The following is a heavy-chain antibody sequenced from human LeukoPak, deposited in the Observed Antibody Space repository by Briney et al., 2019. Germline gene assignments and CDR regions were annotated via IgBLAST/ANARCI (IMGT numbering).Heavy chain of an antibody. CDR3: ARMTRVAVAADFDY. CDR1: AGSISSSSYD. V-gene: IGHV4-39*07. CDR2: IYYSGST. D-gene: IGHD6-19*01. J-gene: IGHJ4*02. Sequence: SETLSLTCTVSAGSISSSSYDWGWIRQRPGKGLEWIGSIYYSGSTYYNPSLKSRVTISVDTSKNQFSLKLSSVTAADTAVYYCARMTRVAVAADFDYWGQGTLVTVSS.